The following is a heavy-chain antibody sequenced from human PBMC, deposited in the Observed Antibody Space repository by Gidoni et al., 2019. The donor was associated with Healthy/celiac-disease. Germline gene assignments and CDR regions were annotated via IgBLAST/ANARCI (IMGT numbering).Heavy chain of an antibody. Sequence: QVQLQQWGAGLLKPSETLSLTCAVYGGSFTGSYWSWIRQPPGKGLEWIGEINHSGSTNYNPSLKSRVTISVDTSKNQFSLKLSSVTAADTAVYYCARGGVAGTGSDYYYGMDVWGQGTTVTVSS. D-gene: IGHD6-19*01. V-gene: IGHV4-34*01. CDR3: ARGGVAGTGSDYYYGMDV. CDR1: GGSFTGSY. J-gene: IGHJ6*02. CDR2: INHSGST.